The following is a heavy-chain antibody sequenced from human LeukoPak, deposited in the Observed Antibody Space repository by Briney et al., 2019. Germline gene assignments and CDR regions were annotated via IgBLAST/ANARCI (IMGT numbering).Heavy chain of an antibody. CDR1: GGSFSGYY. J-gene: IGHJ6*03. CDR3: ARDLGNYYYYYMDV. Sequence: SETLSLTCAVYGGSFSGYYWSWIRQPPGKGLEWIGEINHSGSTNYNPSLKSRVTMSVDTSKNQFSLKLSSVTAADTAVYYCARDLGNYYYYYMDVWGKGTTVTISS. V-gene: IGHV4-34*01. D-gene: IGHD3-10*01. CDR2: INHSGST.